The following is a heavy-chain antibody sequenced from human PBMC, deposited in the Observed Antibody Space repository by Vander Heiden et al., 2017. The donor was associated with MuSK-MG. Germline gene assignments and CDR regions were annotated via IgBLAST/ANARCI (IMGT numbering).Heavy chain of an antibody. Sequence: QAQLVESAGGVVQPGRSPRPSCAASGFPFSSHGMHWVRQAPGKGLEWVAVISYDGSNKCYADSVKGRFTISRDNSKNTLYLQMNSLRAEDTAVYYCAAGVGMGAPTGDVGAFDIWGQGTMVTVSS. D-gene: IGHD1-26*01. CDR3: AAGVGMGAPTGDVGAFDI. J-gene: IGHJ3*02. CDR1: GFPFSSHG. V-gene: IGHV3-30*03. CDR2: ISYDGSNK.